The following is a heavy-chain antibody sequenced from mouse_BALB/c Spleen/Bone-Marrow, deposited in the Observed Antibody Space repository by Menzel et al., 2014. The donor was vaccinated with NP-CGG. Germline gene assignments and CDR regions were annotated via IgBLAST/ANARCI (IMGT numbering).Heavy chain of an antibody. V-gene: IGHV1S56*01. CDR2: IYPGNVNT. Sequence: VQLQQSGPELVKPGASVRISCKASGYTFTSYYIHWVKQRPGQGLEWIGWIYPGNVNTKCNEKFKGKATLTADKSSSTAYMQLSSLTSEDSAVYFCARSPGGSPAWFAYWGQGTLVTVSA. CDR1: GYTFTSYY. J-gene: IGHJ3*01. CDR3: ARSPGGSPAWFAY. D-gene: IGHD1-1*02.